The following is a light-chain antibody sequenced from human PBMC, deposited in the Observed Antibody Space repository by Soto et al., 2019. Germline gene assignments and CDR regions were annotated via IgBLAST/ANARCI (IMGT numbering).Light chain of an antibody. CDR2: GNI. Sequence: QSVLTQPPSVSWAPGQRVTISCTGSSSNIGADFDVHWYRQLPGTAPKLLIYGNINRPSGVPDRFSGSTSGTSASLTITGLQAEDEADYYCQSYDTSLNVYVVFGGGTKLTVL. CDR3: QSYDTSLNVYVV. CDR1: SSNIGADFD. V-gene: IGLV1-40*01. J-gene: IGLJ2*01.